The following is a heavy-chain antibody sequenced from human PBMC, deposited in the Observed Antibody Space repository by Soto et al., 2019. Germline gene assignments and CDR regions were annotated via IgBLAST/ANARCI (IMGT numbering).Heavy chain of an antibody. D-gene: IGHD3-22*01. CDR1: GGSISNYY. J-gene: IGHJ5*01. V-gene: IGHV4-59*08. CDR2: IYYSGST. CDR3: ARLGGFYQSLDS. Sequence: SETLSLTCTVAGGSISNYYCSWIRQPPGKGLEWIGYIYYSGSTNYNPSLKSRVTISVDTSKNQFSLNLTSVSAADTAVYYCARLGGFYQSLDSWGQGTMVTVSS.